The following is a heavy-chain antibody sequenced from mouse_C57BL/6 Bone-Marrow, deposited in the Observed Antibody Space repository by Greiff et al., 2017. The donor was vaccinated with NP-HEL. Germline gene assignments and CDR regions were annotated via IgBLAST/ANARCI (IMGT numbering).Heavy chain of an antibody. CDR2: IDPENGDT. J-gene: IGHJ4*01. CDR3: NTGSSYAMDY. D-gene: IGHD1-1*01. CDR1: GFNIKDDY. V-gene: IGHV14-4*01. Sequence: EVKLMESGAELVRPGASVKLSCTASGFNIKDDYMHWVKQRPEQGLEWIGWIDPENGDTEYASKFQGKATITADTSSNTAYLQLSSLTSEDTAVYYCNTGSSYAMDYWGQGTSVTVSS.